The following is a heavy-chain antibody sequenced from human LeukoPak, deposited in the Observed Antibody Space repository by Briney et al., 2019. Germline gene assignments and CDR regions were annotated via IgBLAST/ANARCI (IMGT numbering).Heavy chain of an antibody. Sequence: GASVKVSCKASGYTFTSYFMHWVRQPPAQGVAWVGLINQRDGSTRYAQKFQGRVTMTRDTSTSTVYMELSSLRSDDTAMYYCARDGTHYYESSGYYSRWEYWGQGTLVTVSS. CDR3: ARDGTHYYESSGYYSRWEY. D-gene: IGHD3-22*01. V-gene: IGHV1-46*01. CDR2: INQRDGST. J-gene: IGHJ4*02. CDR1: GYTFTSYF.